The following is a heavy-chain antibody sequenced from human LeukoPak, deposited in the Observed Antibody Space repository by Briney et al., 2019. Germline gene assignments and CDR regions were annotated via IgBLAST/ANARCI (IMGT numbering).Heavy chain of an antibody. Sequence: PGGSMRLSCAASGFIFSNYNMNWVRQAPGKGLEWVSAISGSGGTTYYADSVKGRFTLSRDNSKNTLYLQMNSLRAEDTAVYYCAKMRGIQVWLSDFWGQGSLVTVSS. CDR1: GFIFSNYN. D-gene: IGHD5-18*01. CDR2: ISGSGGTT. J-gene: IGHJ4*02. V-gene: IGHV3-23*01. CDR3: AKMRGIQVWLSDF.